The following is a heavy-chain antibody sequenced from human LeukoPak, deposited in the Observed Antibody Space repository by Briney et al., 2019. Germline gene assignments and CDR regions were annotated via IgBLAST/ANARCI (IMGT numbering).Heavy chain of an antibody. CDR2: ISYSGST. CDR1: GGSISSYY. CDR3: ARAGSVAAIYDYVWGSYRPPKYFDY. D-gene: IGHD3-16*02. V-gene: IGHV4-59*06. Sequence: PSETLSLTCTVSGGSISSYYWSWIRQHPGKGLEWIGYISYSGSTYYNPSLKSRVSISVDTSKNQFSLKLSSVTAADTAVYYCARAGSVAAIYDYVWGSYRPPKYFDYWGQGTLVTVSS. J-gene: IGHJ4*02.